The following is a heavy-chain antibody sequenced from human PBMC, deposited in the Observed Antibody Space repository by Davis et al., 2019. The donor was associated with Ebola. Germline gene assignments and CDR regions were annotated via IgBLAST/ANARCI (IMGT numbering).Heavy chain of an antibody. D-gene: IGHD3-10*01. J-gene: IGHJ4*02. Sequence: GESLKISCVASGFTFSNYWMTWVRQAPVRGLEWVANIKQDGSEKQYVDSVKGRFTISRDNAKNSLYLQMNSLRAEDTAVYYCAREEWYYGSGTYYSPYYFDYWGQGTLVTVSS. CDR3: AREEWYYGSGTYYSPYYFDY. CDR2: IKQDGSEK. V-gene: IGHV3-7*01. CDR1: GFTFSNYW.